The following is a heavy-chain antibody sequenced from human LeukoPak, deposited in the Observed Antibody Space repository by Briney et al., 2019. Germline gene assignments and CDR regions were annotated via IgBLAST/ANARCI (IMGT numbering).Heavy chain of an antibody. Sequence: ASVKVSCKASGYTFTSYAMHWVRQAPGQRLEWMGWINAGNGNTKYSRKFQGRVTITRDTSASTAYMELSSLRSEDTAVYYCAREGDILTGYPYYWGQGTLVTVSS. J-gene: IGHJ4*02. CDR2: INAGNGNT. CDR1: GYTFTSYA. CDR3: AREGDILTGYPYY. D-gene: IGHD3-9*01. V-gene: IGHV1-3*01.